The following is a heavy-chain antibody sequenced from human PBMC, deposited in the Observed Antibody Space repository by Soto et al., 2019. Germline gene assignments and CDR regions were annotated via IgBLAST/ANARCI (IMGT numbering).Heavy chain of an antibody. CDR2: IKSKTDGGTT. Sequence: GGSLRLSCAASGFTSSNAWMSWVRQAPGKGLEWVGRIKSKTDGGTTDYAAPVKGRFTISRDDSKNTLYLQMNSLKTEDTAVYYCTTDRELTGYYYGMDVWGQGTTVTVSS. V-gene: IGHV3-15*01. D-gene: IGHD1-26*01. J-gene: IGHJ6*02. CDR1: GFTSSNAW. CDR3: TTDRELTGYYYGMDV.